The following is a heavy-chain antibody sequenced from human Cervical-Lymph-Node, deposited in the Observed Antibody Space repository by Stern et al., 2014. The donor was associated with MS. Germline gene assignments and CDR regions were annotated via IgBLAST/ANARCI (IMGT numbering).Heavy chain of an antibody. J-gene: IGHJ3*02. V-gene: IGHV4-30-2*01. CDR3: ARSSTVTPNAFDI. Sequence: QLQLQESGSGLVKPSQTLSLTCAVSGGSISSGGYSWSWIRQPPGKGLEWIGYIYHSGSTYYNPSLKSRVTISVDRSKNKFSLKLSSVTAADTAVYYCARSSTVTPNAFDIWGQGTMVTVSS. D-gene: IGHD4-17*01. CDR2: IYHSGST. CDR1: GGSISSGGYS.